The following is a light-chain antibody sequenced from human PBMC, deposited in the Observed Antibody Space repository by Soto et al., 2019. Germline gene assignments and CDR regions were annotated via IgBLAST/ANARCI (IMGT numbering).Light chain of an antibody. CDR1: QSVSSY. J-gene: IGKJ1*01. Sequence: TQSPATLSLSPWERATLSCRASQSVSSYLAWYQQKPGKAPKLLVYDASTLQSGVASRFSGSGSGTEFTLIISGLQPDDSATYYCQQYTNTNNPWMFGQGTKVDIK. CDR2: DAS. CDR3: QQYTNTNNPWM. V-gene: IGKV1-5*01.